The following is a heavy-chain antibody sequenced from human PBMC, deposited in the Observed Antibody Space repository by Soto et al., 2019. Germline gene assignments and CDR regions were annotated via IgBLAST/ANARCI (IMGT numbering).Heavy chain of an antibody. CDR3: MVAATRGILDS. CDR2: MNPNSGDT. V-gene: IGHV1-8*01. D-gene: IGHD2-15*01. Sequence: QVQLEQSGAEVKKPGASVKVSCKASGYTFTSYDINWVLQATGQGLEWMGWMNPNSGDTGYAQKFQGRVTMTRNTSISTAYMELTSLRSEDTALYFCMVAATRGILDSWGQGTLVTVSS. J-gene: IGHJ4*02. CDR1: GYTFTSYD.